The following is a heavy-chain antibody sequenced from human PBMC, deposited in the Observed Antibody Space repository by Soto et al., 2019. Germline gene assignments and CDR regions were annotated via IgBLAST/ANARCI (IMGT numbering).Heavy chain of an antibody. J-gene: IGHJ3*02. CDR2: IYHSGSI. CDR1: NASIRSLKW. CDR3: ASKFGELLADAFDI. V-gene: IGHV4-4*02. Sequence: SATLSMTCTVSNASIRSLKWWTRVRQTPGKGLEWIGEIYHSGSINHNPSLKSRVTMSVDKSNNQFSLKMTSVTAADTAVYYCASKFGELLADAFDIWGQGTVVT. D-gene: IGHD3-10*01.